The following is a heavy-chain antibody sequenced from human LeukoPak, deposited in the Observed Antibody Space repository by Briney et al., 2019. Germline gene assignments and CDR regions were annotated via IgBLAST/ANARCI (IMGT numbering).Heavy chain of an antibody. CDR2: IKQDESKT. J-gene: IGHJ5*02. V-gene: IGHV3-7*01. D-gene: IGHD2-2*01. CDR3: AREASLYCSGNDCYWAFDR. CDR1: GFSFNNYW. Sequence: PGGSLRLSCVASGFSFNNYWMSWVRQAPGKGLERVANIKQDESKTYYIDSVKGRFTISRDNARNSLFLQINSLTAEDTAVYYCAREASLYCSGNDCYWAFDRWGQGTLVTVSS.